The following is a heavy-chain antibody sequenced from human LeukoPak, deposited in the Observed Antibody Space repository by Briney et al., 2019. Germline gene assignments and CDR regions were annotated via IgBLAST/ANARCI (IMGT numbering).Heavy chain of an antibody. CDR1: GGSISSGGYY. CDR3: ARDRSPDYGDYVGNFDY. CDR2: IYYSGST. D-gene: IGHD4-17*01. Sequence: SETLSLTCTVSGGSISSGGYYWSWIRQHPGKGLEWIGYIYYSGSTYYNPSLKSRVTISVDTSKNQFSLKLSSVTAADTAVYYCARDRSPDYGDYVGNFDYWGQGTLVTVSS. J-gene: IGHJ4*02. V-gene: IGHV4-31*03.